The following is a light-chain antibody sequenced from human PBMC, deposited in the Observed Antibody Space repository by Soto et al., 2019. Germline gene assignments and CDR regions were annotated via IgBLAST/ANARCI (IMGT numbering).Light chain of an antibody. CDR1: SSDVGSYNF. CDR2: ESS. CDR3: CSYAGSSTWV. V-gene: IGLV2-23*01. J-gene: IGLJ1*01. Sequence: QSALTQPASVSGSPGQSITISCTGTSSDVGSYNFVSWYQQHPGKAPKVMIYESSKRPSGVSNRFSGSKSGNTASLTISGLQAEDEADYYCCSYAGSSTWVFGTGTKLTVL.